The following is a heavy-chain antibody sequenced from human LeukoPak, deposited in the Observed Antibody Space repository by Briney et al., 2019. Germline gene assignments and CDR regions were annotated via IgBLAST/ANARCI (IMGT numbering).Heavy chain of an antibody. D-gene: IGHD2-15*01. Sequence: SETLSLTCTVSGGSINSGDFYWSWIRQPPGKGLEWIGYIYYSGSTFYNPSLKSRVTISIDRSKNQFSLNLSSVTAADTAVYYCARGYCSGSTCYLAFDIWGQGTMVTVSS. J-gene: IGHJ3*02. V-gene: IGHV4-30-4*01. CDR3: ARGYCSGSTCYLAFDI. CDR1: GGSINSGDFY. CDR2: IYYSGST.